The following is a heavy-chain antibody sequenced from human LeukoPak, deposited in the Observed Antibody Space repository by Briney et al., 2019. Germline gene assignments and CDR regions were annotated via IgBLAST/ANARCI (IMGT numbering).Heavy chain of an antibody. CDR1: GFSFDDYA. D-gene: IGHD1-26*01. CDR2: IRWDGGGT. Sequence: PGGSLRLLCAASGFSFDDYAMHWVRQAPGKGLEWVSLIRWDGGGTFYAESVKGRFTISRDNSKNSLYLQMNSLKIEDTALYYCAKEEKSRSWSEMDVWGKGTTVIVSS. CDR3: AKEEKSRSWSEMDV. V-gene: IGHV3-43D*04. J-gene: IGHJ6*03.